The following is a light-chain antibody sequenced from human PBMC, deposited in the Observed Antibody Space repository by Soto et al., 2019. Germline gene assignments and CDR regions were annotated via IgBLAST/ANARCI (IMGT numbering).Light chain of an antibody. CDR3: SAHGGTNPYV. Sequence: QSALTQPPSASGSPGQSVAISCTGTASDIGGYTFVYCYQQHPGKAPKLLIYDVNKRLSGVPERFSGSKSCNTASLTVSGLQAEDEADYYCSAHGGTNPYVFGTGTKVTVL. J-gene: IGLJ1*01. V-gene: IGLV2-8*01. CDR2: DVN. CDR1: ASDIGGYTF.